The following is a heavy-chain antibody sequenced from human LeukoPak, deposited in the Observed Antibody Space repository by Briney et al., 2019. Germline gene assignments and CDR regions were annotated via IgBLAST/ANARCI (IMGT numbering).Heavy chain of an antibody. D-gene: IGHD3-22*01. Sequence: GGSLRLSCAASGFTFSSYWMSWVRQAPGKGLEWVANIKQDGSEKYYVDSVKGRFTISRDNAKNSLYLQMNSLRAEDTAVYYCAKDLGSRKKRYYYDSSGYMYYFDYWGQGTLVTVSS. CDR1: GFTFSSYW. CDR3: AKDLGSRKKRYYYDSSGYMYYFDY. V-gene: IGHV3-7*03. J-gene: IGHJ4*02. CDR2: IKQDGSEK.